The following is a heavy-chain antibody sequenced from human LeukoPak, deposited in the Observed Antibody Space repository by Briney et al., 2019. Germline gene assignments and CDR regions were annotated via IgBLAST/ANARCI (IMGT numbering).Heavy chain of an antibody. CDR3: ASRQVLHL. CDR2: FYTGDSDT. Sequence: GESLKISCMTSGYRFTTNWIGWVRQMHGKGLEGMGIFYTGDSDTSYNTSFQGQSTSSANKTNTPAYLQWSSLKASNTAMYYFASRQVLHLWGEETLLTVSS. D-gene: IGHD4/OR15-4a*01. J-gene: IGHJ4*02. CDR1: GYRFTTNW. V-gene: IGHV5-51*01.